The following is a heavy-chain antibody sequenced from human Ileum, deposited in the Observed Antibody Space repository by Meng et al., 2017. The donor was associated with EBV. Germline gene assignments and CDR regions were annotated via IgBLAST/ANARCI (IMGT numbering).Heavy chain of an antibody. J-gene: IGHJ4*02. Sequence: QLVQSGARVKKPASSVQVSCKASGGTFSTDAISWVRQAPGQGLEWMGWMNPNRGTTGYAQKFQGRVTMTRNISKSTAYMDLSSLRSEDTAVYYCATGVADFEYWGQGTLVTVSS. V-gene: IGHV1-8*02. D-gene: IGHD6-19*01. CDR3: ATGVADFEY. CDR2: MNPNRGTT. CDR1: GGTFSTDA.